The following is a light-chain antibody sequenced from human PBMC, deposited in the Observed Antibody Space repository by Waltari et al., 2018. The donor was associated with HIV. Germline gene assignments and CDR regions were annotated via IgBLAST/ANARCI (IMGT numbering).Light chain of an antibody. J-gene: IGLJ3*02. CDR1: PSNIGSNF. Sequence: QSVLTQPPSTSGTPGQTVTISCSGSPSNIGSNFVYWYQQLPGTAPTLLIYGDDQRPSGVPDRFSVSKSGTSASLAISGLLSEDEAEYYCATWDDSLSGVLFGGGTKLTVL. V-gene: IGLV1-47*01. CDR3: ATWDDSLSGVL. CDR2: GDD.